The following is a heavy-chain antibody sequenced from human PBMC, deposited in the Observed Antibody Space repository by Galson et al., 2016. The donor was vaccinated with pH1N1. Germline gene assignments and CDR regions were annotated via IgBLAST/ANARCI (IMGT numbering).Heavy chain of an antibody. CDR3: AREDLGVGEGWDYGLDV. J-gene: IGHJ6*02. CDR2: IHYSGST. CDR1: GGSITSDGNY. Sequence: LSLTCTVSGGSITSDGNYWSWIRQHPGKGLEWIGYIHYSGSTYYNPSLKSRVSMSVDTSKNQFSLTLTSVTAADTAVYHCAREDLGVGEGWDYGLDVWGQGTTVTVSS. D-gene: IGHD6-19*01. V-gene: IGHV4-31*03.